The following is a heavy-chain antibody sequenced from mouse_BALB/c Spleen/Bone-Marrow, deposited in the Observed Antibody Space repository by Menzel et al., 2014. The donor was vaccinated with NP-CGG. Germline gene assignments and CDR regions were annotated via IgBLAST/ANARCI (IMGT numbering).Heavy chain of an antibody. J-gene: IGHJ1*01. CDR1: GDIFTSYY. CDR2: INPNNSGT. Sequence: VQLQHSGAEMVKPGASVKLSCKASGDIFTSYYMYWVKQRPGQGLEWIGGINPNNSGTNFNEKFKSEATLTVDKSSSTAYMELSSLTSEDSAVYYCARGRYDSDGWYFDVWGAGTTVTVSS. D-gene: IGHD2-4*01. CDR3: ARGRYDSDGWYFDV. V-gene: IGHV1-53*01.